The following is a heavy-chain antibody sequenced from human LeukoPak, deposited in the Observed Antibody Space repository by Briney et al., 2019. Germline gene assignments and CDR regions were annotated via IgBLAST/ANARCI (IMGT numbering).Heavy chain of an antibody. CDR1: GYIFINYW. CDR2: IYPGDSDT. D-gene: IGHD4-17*01. V-gene: IGHV5-51*01. CDR3: APALRSGGFDP. J-gene: IGHJ5*02. Sequence: GESLQISCKGSGYIFINYWSAWVRQLPGQGLESMGIIYPGDSDTRYSPSFQGQVTISADKSISTAYLQWSSLKASDTAMYYCAPALRSGGFDPWGQGTLVTVSS.